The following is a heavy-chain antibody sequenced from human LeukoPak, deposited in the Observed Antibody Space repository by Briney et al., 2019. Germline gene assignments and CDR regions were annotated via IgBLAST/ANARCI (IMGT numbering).Heavy chain of an antibody. CDR3: ARRTAAGKYYFDS. V-gene: IGHV3-53*01. CDR2: IYSGGST. J-gene: IGHJ4*02. D-gene: IGHD6-13*01. CDR1: GFTVGSNY. Sequence: GGSLRLSCAASGFTVGSNYMSWVRQAPGKGLEWVSVIYSGGSTYYADSVKGRFTISRDNSKNTLYLQMNSLRAEDTAVYYCARRTAAGKYYFDSWGQGTLVTVSS.